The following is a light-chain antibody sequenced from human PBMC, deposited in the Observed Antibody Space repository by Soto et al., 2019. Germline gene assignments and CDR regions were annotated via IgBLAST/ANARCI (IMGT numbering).Light chain of an antibody. CDR3: QQYNDLPLT. V-gene: IGKV3-15*01. CDR1: QSVRNN. Sequence: EIVMTQSPATLSVSPGERATLSCRASQSVRNNLAWYQQKPGQAPRLLSFGASSRTTGIPARFSGSRSGTEFSLTSIGQQSEDSAIYYCQQYNDLPLTCGGGTKVEIK. J-gene: IGKJ4*02. CDR2: GAS.